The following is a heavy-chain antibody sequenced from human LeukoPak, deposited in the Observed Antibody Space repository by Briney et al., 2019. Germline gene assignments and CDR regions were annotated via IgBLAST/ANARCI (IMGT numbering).Heavy chain of an antibody. CDR1: GYSENFYG. CDR3: ARDSISGWDVYYYYMDV. V-gene: IGHV1-18*01. Sequence: GASVKVSCKTSGYSENFYGITWVRQVAGQGLEWMGWISAQHGQTEYAPNSQDRVTMTTDTYTNTAYMELRSLRSDDTAVYYCARDSISGWDVYYYYMDVWGKGTTVTVSS. J-gene: IGHJ6*03. CDR2: ISAQHGQT. D-gene: IGHD6-19*01.